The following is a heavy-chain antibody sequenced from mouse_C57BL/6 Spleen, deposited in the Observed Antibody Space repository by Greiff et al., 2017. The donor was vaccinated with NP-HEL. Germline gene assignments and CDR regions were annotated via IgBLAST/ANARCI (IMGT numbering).Heavy chain of an antibody. CDR2: ISGGGGNT. V-gene: IGHV5-9*01. D-gene: IGHD2-1*01. CDR3: ARQGNGNYGY. CDR1: GFTFSSYT. Sequence: EVKLVESGGGLVKPGGSLKLSCAASGFTFSSYTMSWVRQTPGKRLEWVATISGGGGNTYYPDSVKGRFTISRDNAKNTLYLQMSSLRSEDTALYYCARQGNGNYGYWGQGTTLTVSS. J-gene: IGHJ2*01.